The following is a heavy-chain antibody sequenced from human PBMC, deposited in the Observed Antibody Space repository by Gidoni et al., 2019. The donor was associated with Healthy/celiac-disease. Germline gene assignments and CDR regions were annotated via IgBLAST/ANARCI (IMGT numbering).Heavy chain of an antibody. D-gene: IGHD2-2*01. V-gene: IGHV1-69*04. CDR1: GGTFSSYA. Sequence: QVQLVQSGAEVKKPGSSVKVSCKASGGTFSSYAIRWVRQAPGQGLEWMGRIIPILGIANYAQKFQGRVTITADKSTSTAYMELSSLRSEDTAVYYCANIVVVPAAMGYYYYGMDVWGQGTTVTVSS. CDR3: ANIVVVPAAMGYYYYGMDV. J-gene: IGHJ6*02. CDR2: IIPILGIA.